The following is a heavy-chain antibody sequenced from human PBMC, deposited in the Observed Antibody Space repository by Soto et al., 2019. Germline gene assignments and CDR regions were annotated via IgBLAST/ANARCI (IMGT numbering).Heavy chain of an antibody. Sequence: EVQLLESGGGLVQPGGSLRLSCAASGLTVSSYAMNWVRQAPGKGLEWVSAISGSGGTTYYADSVKGRFTISRDNSKNTLYLQMNSLRAEDTAIYYCATDPVGRKGLWGQGTLVTVSS. V-gene: IGHV3-23*01. CDR2: ISGSGGTT. CDR3: ATDPVGRKGL. D-gene: IGHD1-26*01. J-gene: IGHJ4*02. CDR1: GLTVSSYA.